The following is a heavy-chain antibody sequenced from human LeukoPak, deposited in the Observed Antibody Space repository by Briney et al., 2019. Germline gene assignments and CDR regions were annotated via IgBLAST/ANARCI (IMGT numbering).Heavy chain of an antibody. D-gene: IGHD2-21*02. CDR1: GYTFIANY. J-gene: IGHJ1*01. CDR2: LNPNSGVT. CDR3: ASRAYCGIACSPIGHFQL. V-gene: IGHV1-2*02. Sequence: ASVKVSCKASGYTFIANYMHWVRHAPGQGLEWVGWLNPNSGVTNYAQKFQGRVTMTRDTSITTAYMELSGLRSDDTALYYCASRAYCGIACSPIGHFQLWGRGTLVTVSS.